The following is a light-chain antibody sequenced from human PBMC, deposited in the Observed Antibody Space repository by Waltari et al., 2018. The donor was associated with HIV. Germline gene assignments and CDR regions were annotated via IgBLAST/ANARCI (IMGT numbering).Light chain of an antibody. CDR3: QQNYGTPGT. J-gene: IGKJ1*01. CDR1: QTITTY. CDR2: AAS. V-gene: IGKV1-39*01. Sequence: DIQMTQSPSSPSASLVDRVTTTSRASQTITTYLNWYHQTPGKAPKLLIYAASSLQSGVPSRFSCRGSGTDFTLTISSLQPEDFATYYCQQNYGTPGTFGQGTKVEVK.